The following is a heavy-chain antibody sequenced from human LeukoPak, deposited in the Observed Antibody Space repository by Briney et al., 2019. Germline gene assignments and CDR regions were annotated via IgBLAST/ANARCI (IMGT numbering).Heavy chain of an antibody. J-gene: IGHJ4*02. Sequence: SVKVSCKASGGTFSSYAISWARQAPGQGLEWMGGIIPIFGTANYAQKFQGRVTITADKSTSTAYMELSSLRSEDTAVYYCARVVDTAMVHYFDYWSQGTLVTVSS. CDR1: GGTFSSYA. CDR3: ARVVDTAMVHYFDY. V-gene: IGHV1-69*06. D-gene: IGHD5-18*01. CDR2: IIPIFGTA.